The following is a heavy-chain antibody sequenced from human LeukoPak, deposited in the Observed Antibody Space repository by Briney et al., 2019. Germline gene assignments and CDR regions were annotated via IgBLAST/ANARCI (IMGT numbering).Heavy chain of an antibody. CDR3: ARRRPHFDY. J-gene: IGHJ4*02. CDR2: INPKSGDT. CDR1: GYTFTGYY. Sequence: ASVKVCCTASGYTFTGYYMHWVRQAPGQGLEWMGWINPKSGDTNYAPNFQGRVTMTRDMSISTVYMELSRLRSDDTAVYYCARRRPHFDYWGQGTLVTVSS. V-gene: IGHV1-2*02.